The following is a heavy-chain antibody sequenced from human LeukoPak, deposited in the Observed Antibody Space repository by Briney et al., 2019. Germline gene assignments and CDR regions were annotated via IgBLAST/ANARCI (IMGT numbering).Heavy chain of an antibody. D-gene: IGHD3-3*01. J-gene: IGHJ6*02. CDR1: GGSISSSS. V-gene: IGHV3-48*02. Sequence: PSETLSLTCTVSGGSISSSSYYWGWIRQAPGKGLEWVSYISSSSSTIYYADSVKGRFTISRDNAKNSLYLQMNSLRDEDTAVYYCARTASYDFWSGLKSGMDVWGQGTTVTVSS. CDR2: ISSSSSTI. CDR3: ARTASYDFWSGLKSGMDV.